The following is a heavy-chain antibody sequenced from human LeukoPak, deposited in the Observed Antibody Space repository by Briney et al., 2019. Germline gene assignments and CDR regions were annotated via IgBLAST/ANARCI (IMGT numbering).Heavy chain of an antibody. CDR3: ARLPINKLKVLDF. CDR2: IISSSYM. CDR1: GFTFSADS. J-gene: IGHJ4*02. V-gene: IGHV3-21*04. Sequence: GGSLRLSCAASGFTFSADSMSWVRQAPGKGLEWVSSIISSSYMYYADSVKGRFTISRDNAKNSLYLQMNSLRAEDTAVYFCARLPINKLKVLDFWGQGTLVTVSS. D-gene: IGHD1/OR15-1a*01.